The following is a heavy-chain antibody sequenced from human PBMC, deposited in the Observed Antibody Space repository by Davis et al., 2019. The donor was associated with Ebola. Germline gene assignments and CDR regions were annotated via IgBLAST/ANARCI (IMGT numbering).Heavy chain of an antibody. J-gene: IGHJ5*02. D-gene: IGHD6-19*01. V-gene: IGHV3-23*01. CDR1: GFTFNHYA. CDR3: ARLLNSYTSAWIDH. Sequence: PGGSLRLSCAASGFTFNHYAVHWVCQAPWKGLEWVTVTSRSGGNTYYGDSVKGRFTIYRDDSKNTLYLQMSSLRVEDTAVYYCARLLNSYTSAWIDHWGQGTLVTVSS. CDR2: TSRSGGNT.